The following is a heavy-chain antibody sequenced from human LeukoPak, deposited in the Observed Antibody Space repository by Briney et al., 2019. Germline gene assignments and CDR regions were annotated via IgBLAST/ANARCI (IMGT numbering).Heavy chain of an antibody. V-gene: IGHV3-23*01. CDR3: AKDKYSPFDY. D-gene: IGHD5-18*01. CDR2: ISGSGGTT. J-gene: IGHJ4*02. Sequence: GGTLRLSCAASGLTFSNYGMSWVRQAPGKGLEWVSAISGSGGTTYYADSVKGRFTISRDNSKNTLYLQMNSLRAEDTAVYYCAKDKYSPFDYWGQGTLVTVSS. CDR1: GLTFSNYG.